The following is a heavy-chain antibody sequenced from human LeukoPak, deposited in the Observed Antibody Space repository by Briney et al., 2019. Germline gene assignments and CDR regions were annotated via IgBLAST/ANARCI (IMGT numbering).Heavy chain of an antibody. CDR1: GGSVSSGSYY. D-gene: IGHD3-10*01. CDR2: IYYSGST. V-gene: IGHV4-61*01. CDR3: ARDPMVRGVIPY. Sequence: SETLSLTCTVSGGSVSSGSYYWRWIRQPPGRGLEWIGYIYYSGSTNYNPSLKSRVTISVDTSKNQFSLKLSSVTAADTAVYYCARDPMVRGVIPYWGQGTLVTVSS. J-gene: IGHJ4*02.